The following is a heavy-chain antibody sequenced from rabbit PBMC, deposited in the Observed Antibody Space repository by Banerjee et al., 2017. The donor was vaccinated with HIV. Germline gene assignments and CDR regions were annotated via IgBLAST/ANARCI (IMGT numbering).Heavy chain of an antibody. CDR1: GFSFSSSYW. CDR2: ISVGSRGDT. D-gene: IGHD4-1*01. CDR3: ARDLAGVTGWNFGL. Sequence: QEQLKESGGGLVQPGGSLTLTCTASGFSFSSSYWICWVRQAPGKGLEWIACISVGSRGDTYYANWAKGRFTISKTSSTVTLQMTSLTAADTATYFCARDLAGVTGWNFGLWGPGTLVTVS. J-gene: IGHJ4*01. V-gene: IGHV1S45*01.